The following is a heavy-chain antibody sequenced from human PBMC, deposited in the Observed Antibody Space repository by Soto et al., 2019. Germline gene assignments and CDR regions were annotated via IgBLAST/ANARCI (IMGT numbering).Heavy chain of an antibody. J-gene: IGHJ6*02. CDR3: ARAIRFLESRGGYGIDV. CDR2: IYYSGST. D-gene: IGHD3-3*01. CDR1: GGSMSSYY. Sequence: SSDTLSLTSTVSGGSMSSYYWSWTRQPPGKGLEWMGYIYYSGSTNYNPSLKSRVTISVDTSKNQFSLKLSSVTAADTGVYYCARAIRFLESRGGYGIDVWGQGTTVTVSS. V-gene: IGHV4-59*01.